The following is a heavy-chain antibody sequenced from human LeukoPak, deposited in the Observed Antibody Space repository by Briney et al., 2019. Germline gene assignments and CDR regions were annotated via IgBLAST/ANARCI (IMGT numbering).Heavy chain of an antibody. CDR2: INPNSGAT. CDR3: TRHNYQFDFNS. Sequence: ASVKVSCKTSGYNFTGYYMHWVRQAPGQGLEWMGWINPNSGATNYAQKFQGRVIMTRDTSISTVYVELSSLRSDDTALYYCTRHNYQFDFNSWGQGTPVTVSS. CDR1: GYNFTGYY. J-gene: IGHJ4*02. V-gene: IGHV1-2*02. D-gene: IGHD5-24*01.